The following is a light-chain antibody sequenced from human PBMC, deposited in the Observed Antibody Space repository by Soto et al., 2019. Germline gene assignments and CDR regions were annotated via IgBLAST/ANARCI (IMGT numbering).Light chain of an antibody. J-gene: IGKJ1*01. V-gene: IGKV1-39*01. CDR1: QSISNY. Sequence: DIQMTQSPSSLSASVGDRVTITCRASQSISNYLNWYQQKPGKAPQLLIYAASSLQSGVPSRFSGSGSGTDFTLTISSLQSEDFAIYYRRQSHNTPRTFGQGTKVDIK. CDR3: RQSHNTPRT. CDR2: AAS.